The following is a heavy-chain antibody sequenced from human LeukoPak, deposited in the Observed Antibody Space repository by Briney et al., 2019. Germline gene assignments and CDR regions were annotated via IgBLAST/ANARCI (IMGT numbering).Heavy chain of an antibody. CDR2: IDGDGTGT. CDR3: ATVFDY. CDR1: GFTFSNYW. J-gene: IGHJ4*02. Sequence: GGSLRLSCAASGFTFSNYWMHWVRQVPGKGLVWVSRIDGDGTGTSYADSVRGQFTISRDNAKNTLYLQMNSLRAEDTAVYYCATVFDYWGQGTLVTVSS. V-gene: IGHV3-74*01.